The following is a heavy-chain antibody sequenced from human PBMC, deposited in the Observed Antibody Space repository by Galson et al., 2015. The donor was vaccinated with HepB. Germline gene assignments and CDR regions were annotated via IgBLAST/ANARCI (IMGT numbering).Heavy chain of an antibody. D-gene: IGHD2-15*01. V-gene: IGHV3-23*01. CDR1: GFTFSKYA. CDR2: ISGSGQTT. J-gene: IGHJ5*01. CDR3: AKGRRGIVEGGFDS. Sequence: SLRLSCAASGFTFSKYAMSWVRQAPGKGLEWVSGISGSGQTTYHAGFVKGRFTISRDNSKNTVYLQMTSLRAEDTAVYFCAKGRRGIVEGGFDSWGQGTLLTVSS.